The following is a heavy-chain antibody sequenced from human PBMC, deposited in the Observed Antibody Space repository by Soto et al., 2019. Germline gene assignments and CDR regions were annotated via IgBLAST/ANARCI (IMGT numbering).Heavy chain of an antibody. D-gene: IGHD1-26*01. CDR1: GYTFSSYG. V-gene: IGHV1-18*01. J-gene: IGHJ4*02. CDR3: ARDAGDLPTVGIDY. CDR2: ISAYNGKT. Sequence: QVQLVQSGAEVKKPGASVKVSCKASGYTFSSYGIAWVRQAPGQGLEWMGWISAYNGKTCYAQKFQGRVTMTTDTSTSTAYLQLTSLRSDDTAVYYCARDAGDLPTVGIDYWGQGDLVTLSS.